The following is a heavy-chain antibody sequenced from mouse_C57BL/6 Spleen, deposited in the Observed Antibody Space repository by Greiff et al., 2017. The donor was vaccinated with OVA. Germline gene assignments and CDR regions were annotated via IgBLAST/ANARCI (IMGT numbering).Heavy chain of an antibody. CDR3: ARGKLGGDY. CDR1: GYTFTSYW. J-gene: IGHJ2*01. CDR2: IDPSDSYT. Sequence: VKLQQPGAELVMPGASVKLSCKASGYTFTSYWMHWVKQRPGQGLEWIGEIDPSDSYTNYNQKFKGKSTLTVDKSSSTAYMQLSSLTSEDSAVYYCARGKLGGDYWGQGTTLTVSS. V-gene: IGHV1-69*01. D-gene: IGHD4-1*01.